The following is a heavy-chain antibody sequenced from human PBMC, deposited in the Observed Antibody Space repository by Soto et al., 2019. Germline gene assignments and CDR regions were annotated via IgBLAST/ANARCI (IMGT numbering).Heavy chain of an antibody. CDR2: INGDGSTT. Sequence: EVHLVESGGGSVQPGGSLKLSCAGSGFAFSSYWIHWVRQVPGKGLVCVSRINGDGSTTSYADSVRGRFTISRDNAKDTLYLQMNSLRAEDTALYYCARVGQGRYYFDYWGQGTLVTVSS. J-gene: IGHJ4*02. CDR3: ARVGQGRYYFDY. CDR1: GFAFSSYW. V-gene: IGHV3-74*01.